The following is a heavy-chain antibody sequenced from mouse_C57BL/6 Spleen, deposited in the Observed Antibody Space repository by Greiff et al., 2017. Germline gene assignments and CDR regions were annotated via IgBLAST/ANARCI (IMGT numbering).Heavy chain of an antibody. CDR3: ARGEDYYAMDY. J-gene: IGHJ4*01. V-gene: IGHV1-59*01. CDR2: IDPSDSST. CDR1: GYTFTSYW. Sequence: QVQLQQSGAELVRPGTSVKLSCTASGYTFTSYWMHWVQQRPGQGLEWIGVIDPSDSSTNYNQKFKGKATLTVDTSSSTAYMQLSSLTSEDSAVYYCARGEDYYAMDYWGQGTSVTVSS.